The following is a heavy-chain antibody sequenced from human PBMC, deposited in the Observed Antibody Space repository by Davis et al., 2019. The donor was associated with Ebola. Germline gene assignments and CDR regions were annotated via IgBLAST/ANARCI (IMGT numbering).Heavy chain of an antibody. V-gene: IGHV4-34*01. CDR3: ARIRTWFGDPRRMDV. CDR1: GGSFSGYY. J-gene: IGHJ6*03. D-gene: IGHD3-10*01. Sequence: PSETLSLTCAVYGGSFSGYYWSWIRQPPGKGLEWIGEINHSGRTNYNPSLKSRVTISVDTSKNQFSLKLSSVTAADTAVYYCARIRTWFGDPRRMDVWGKGTTVTVSS. CDR2: INHSGRT.